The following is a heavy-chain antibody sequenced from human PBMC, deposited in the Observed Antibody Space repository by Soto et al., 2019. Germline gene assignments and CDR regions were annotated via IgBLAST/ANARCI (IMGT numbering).Heavy chain of an antibody. J-gene: IGHJ4*02. CDR3: ARQKVSRFYGEVDFFDY. Sequence: SETLSLTCSVFGGSISGFYWSWVRQPPGKGLEWIGYIYYSGSTNYSPSLKSRVTISIDTSNNHLSLHLTSVTAADTAVYYCARQKVSRFYGEVDFFDYWGLGTLVTVSS. CDR1: GGSISGFY. D-gene: IGHD4-17*01. CDR2: IYYSGST. V-gene: IGHV4-59*08.